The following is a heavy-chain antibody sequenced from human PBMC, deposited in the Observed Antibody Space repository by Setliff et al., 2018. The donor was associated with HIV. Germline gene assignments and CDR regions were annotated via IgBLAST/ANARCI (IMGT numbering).Heavy chain of an antibody. CDR1: GDSIGYYY. V-gene: IGHV4-4*07. CDR2: IHTTGST. CDR3: ARDRIEVVVDGPHDVFDV. Sequence: SETLSLTCTVSGDSIGYYYWSWIRQPAGRGLEWMGRIHTTGSTNYNPSLTSRVTLSVDTSKNQFFLKLTSLSAADTAVYYCARDRIEVVVDGPHDVFDVWGRGTTVTVSS. D-gene: IGHD2-15*01. J-gene: IGHJ3*01.